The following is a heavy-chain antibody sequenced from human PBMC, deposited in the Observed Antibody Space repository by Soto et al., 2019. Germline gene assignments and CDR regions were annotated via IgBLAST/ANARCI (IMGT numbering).Heavy chain of an antibody. CDR3: ARDHQLRGGMDV. CDR1: RFTFSDYS. CDR2: IWYDGSNK. Sequence: VQLVESGGDLVQPGGSLRLSCAASRFTFSDYSMNWVRQAPGKGLEWVAVIWYDGSNKYYADSVKGRFTISRDNSKNTLYLQMNSLRAEDTAVYYCARDHQLRGGMDVWGQGTTVTVSS. J-gene: IGHJ6*02. D-gene: IGHD6-6*01. V-gene: IGHV3-33*01.